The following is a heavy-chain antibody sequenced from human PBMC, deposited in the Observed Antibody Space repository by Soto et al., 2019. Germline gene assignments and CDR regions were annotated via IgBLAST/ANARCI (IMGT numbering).Heavy chain of an antibody. V-gene: IGHV4-39*07. J-gene: IGHJ6*03. D-gene: IGHD3-10*01. CDR2: IYYSGST. CDR3: ARGGARDLNYYMDV. Sequence: SETLSLTCTVSGGSISSSSYYWGWIRQPPGKGLEWIGSIYYSGSTYYNPSLKSRVTISVDTSKNQFSLKLSSVTAADTAVYYCARGGARDLNYYMDVWGKGTTVTVSS. CDR1: GGSISSSSYY.